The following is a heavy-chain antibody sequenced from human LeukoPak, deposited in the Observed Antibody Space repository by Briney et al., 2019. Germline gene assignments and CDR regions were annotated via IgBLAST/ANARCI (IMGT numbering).Heavy chain of an antibody. CDR1: GFTFSSYA. V-gene: IGHV3-74*01. CDR2: INTDGSST. CDR3: ARDQGYNWNDI. D-gene: IGHD6-13*01. J-gene: IGHJ5*02. Sequence: GGSLRLSCAASGFTFSSYAMSWVRQAPGRGLVWVSRINTDGSSTSYADFVKGRFTISRDNAKNTLYLQMNSLRADDTAVYYCARDQGYNWNDIWGQGTLVTVSS.